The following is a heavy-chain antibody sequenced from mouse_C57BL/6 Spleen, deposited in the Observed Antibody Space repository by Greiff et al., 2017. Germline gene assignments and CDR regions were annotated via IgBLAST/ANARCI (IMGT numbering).Heavy chain of an antibody. V-gene: IGHV3-6*01. Sequence: EVKLQESGPGLVKPSQSLSLTCSVTGYSITSGYYWNWIRQFPGNKLEWMGYISYDGSNNYNPSLKNRISITRDTSKNQFFLKLNSVTTEDTATYYCARYDGYYEGNAMDYWGQGTSVTVSS. D-gene: IGHD2-3*01. J-gene: IGHJ4*01. CDR3: ARYDGYYEGNAMDY. CDR1: GYSITSGYY. CDR2: ISYDGSN.